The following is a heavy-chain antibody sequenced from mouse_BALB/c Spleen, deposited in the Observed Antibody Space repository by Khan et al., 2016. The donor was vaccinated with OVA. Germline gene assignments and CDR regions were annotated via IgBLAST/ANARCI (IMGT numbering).Heavy chain of an antibody. CDR3: AMGRTY. CDR1: GYSITSDYA. Sequence: VQLKESGPGLVKPSQSLSLTCTVTGYSITSDYAWNWIRQFPGNKLEWMGYITYSGSISYNPSLKSRFSISRDTSKNQFFLQLNSVTTEDTATYYCAMGRTYWGQGTLVTVSA. V-gene: IGHV3-2*02. CDR2: ITYSGSI. J-gene: IGHJ3*01. D-gene: IGHD4-1*01.